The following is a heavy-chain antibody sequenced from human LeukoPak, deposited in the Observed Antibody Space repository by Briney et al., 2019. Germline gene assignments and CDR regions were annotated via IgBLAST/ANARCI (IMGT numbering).Heavy chain of an antibody. CDR2: ISSSSYI. V-gene: IGHV3-21*01. D-gene: IGHD5-18*01. CDR1: GFTFSSYS. J-gene: IGHJ4*02. CDR3: ARGIQLWFWDY. Sequence: PGGSLRLSCAASGFTFSSYSMNWVRQAPGKGLEWVSSISSSSYIYYADSVKGRFTISRDNAKNSLYLQMNSLRAEDTAVYYCARGIQLWFWDYWGQGTLVTVSS.